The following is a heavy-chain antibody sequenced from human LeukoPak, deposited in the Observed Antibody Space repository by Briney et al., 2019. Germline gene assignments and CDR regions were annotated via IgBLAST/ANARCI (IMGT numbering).Heavy chain of an antibody. Sequence: GGSLRLSCAASGFTLSSYWMSWVRQAPGKGLEWVANIKQDGSEKYYVDSVKGRFTISRDNAKNSLYLQMNSLRAEDTGLYYCARDWSFDSDDYYLYGFDIWGQGTRVTVSS. V-gene: IGHV3-7*01. CDR3: ARDWSFDSDDYYLYGFDI. D-gene: IGHD3-22*01. J-gene: IGHJ3*02. CDR1: GFTLSSYW. CDR2: IKQDGSEK.